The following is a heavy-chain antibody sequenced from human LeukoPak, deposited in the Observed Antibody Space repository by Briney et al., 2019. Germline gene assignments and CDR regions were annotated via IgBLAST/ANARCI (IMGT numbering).Heavy chain of an antibody. CDR2: IYYSGST. CDR1: GGSISSSSYY. Sequence: SETLSLTCTVSGGSISSSSYYWGWIRRPPGKGLEWIGSIYYSGSTYYNPSLKSRVTISVDTSKNQFSLKLSSVTAADTAVYYCARLGSYWDYYYYMDVWGKGTTVTVSS. J-gene: IGHJ6*03. D-gene: IGHD1-26*01. CDR3: ARLGSYWDYYYYMDV. V-gene: IGHV4-39*01.